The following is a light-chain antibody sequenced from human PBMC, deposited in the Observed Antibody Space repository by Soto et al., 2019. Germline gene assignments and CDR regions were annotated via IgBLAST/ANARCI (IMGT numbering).Light chain of an antibody. CDR2: HVT. J-gene: IGLJ2*01. CDR3: SSYSPTDTAL. Sequence: QSALTQPASVSASPGQSITISCTGTSRDIGGYDYVSWYQQHPGKAPKLIIYHVTNRPSGVSYRFSGSKSGNTASLTISWVQTEDEATYYCSSYSPTDTALFGGGTKVTVL. V-gene: IGLV2-14*03. CDR1: SRDIGGYDY.